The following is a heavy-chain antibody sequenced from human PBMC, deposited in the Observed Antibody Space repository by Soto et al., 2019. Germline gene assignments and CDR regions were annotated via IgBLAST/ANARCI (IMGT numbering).Heavy chain of an antibody. J-gene: IGHJ4*02. Sequence: QVQLQESGPGLVKPSGTLSLTCAVSSGSISSSNWWSWVRQPPGKGLEWIGEIYHSGSTNYNPSLKSRVTISVDKSKNQFSLKLSSVTAADTAVYYCARGITMVRGVITAYYFDYWGQGTLVTVSS. CDR3: ARGITMVRGVITAYYFDY. V-gene: IGHV4-4*02. CDR2: IYHSGST. CDR1: SGSISSSNW. D-gene: IGHD3-10*01.